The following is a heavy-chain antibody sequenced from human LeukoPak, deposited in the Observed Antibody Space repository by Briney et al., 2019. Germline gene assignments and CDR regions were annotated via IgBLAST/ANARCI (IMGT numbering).Heavy chain of an antibody. V-gene: IGHV3-7*03. J-gene: IGHJ4*02. CDR1: GFTFSTHW. CDR3: AKAYYGSGSYYNAPFDY. CDR2: IKEDGSEK. D-gene: IGHD3-10*01. Sequence: PGGSLRLSCAASGFTFSTHWMSWVRQAPGKGLEWVAKIKEDGSEKYYVDSVKGRFTISRDNSKNTLYLQMNSLRAGDTAVYYCAKAYYGSGSYYNAPFDYWGQGTLVTVSS.